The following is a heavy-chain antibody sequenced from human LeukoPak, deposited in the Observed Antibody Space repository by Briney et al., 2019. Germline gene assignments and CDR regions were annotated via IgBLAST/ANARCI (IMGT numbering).Heavy chain of an antibody. CDR1: GGSTSSYY. J-gene: IGHJ4*02. V-gene: IGHV3-23*01. Sequence: PSETLSLTCTVSGGSTSSYYWSWVRQAPGKGLECISAISASGDNTYYVDSVRGRFTISRDNSKNTLYLQMNSLRAEDTAIYYCAKDTLIIGTTWGQGTLVTVSS. CDR2: ISASGDNT. CDR3: AKDTLIIGTT. D-gene: IGHD1-20*01.